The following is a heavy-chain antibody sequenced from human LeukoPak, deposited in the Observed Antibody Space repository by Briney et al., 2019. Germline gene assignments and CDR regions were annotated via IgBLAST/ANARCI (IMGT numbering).Heavy chain of an antibody. Sequence: NSSETLSLTCTVSGGSISSYYWSWIRQPPGKGLEWIGYIYYSGSTNYNPSLKSPVTISVDTSKNQFSLKLSSVTAADTAVYYCARDVKFYYDSSGYYRGFDYWGQGTLVTVSS. V-gene: IGHV4-59*01. CDR3: ARDVKFYYDSSGYYRGFDY. J-gene: IGHJ4*02. D-gene: IGHD3-22*01. CDR1: GGSISSYY. CDR2: IYYSGST.